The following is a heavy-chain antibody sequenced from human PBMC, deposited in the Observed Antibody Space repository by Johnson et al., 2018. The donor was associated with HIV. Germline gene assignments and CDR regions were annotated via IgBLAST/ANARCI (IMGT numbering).Heavy chain of an antibody. CDR2: IATTGDT. CDR3: AKAIGDAFDI. J-gene: IGHJ3*02. D-gene: IGHD2/OR15-2a*01. Sequence: VESGGSLRLSCAASGFTFSNYDMHWVRQPTGKRLEWVSGIATTGDTYYAGSVKGRFTISRDNSKNTLYLQMNSLRAEDTAVYYCAKAIGDAFDIWGQGTMVTVSS. CDR1: GFTFSNYD. V-gene: IGHV3-13*01.